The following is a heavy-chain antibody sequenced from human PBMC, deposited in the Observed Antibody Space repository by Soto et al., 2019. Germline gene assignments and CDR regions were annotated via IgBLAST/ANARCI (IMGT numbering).Heavy chain of an antibody. V-gene: IGHV5-51*01. CDR1: GNSFSNYY. CDR2: IYVGDSET. J-gene: IGHJ5*02. CDR3: ARLGYNRNSIRGWLET. Sequence: VDSLKISFKFSGNSFSNYYIAFVLQMPGKGLECMWIIYVGDSETTYSPSFEGQVTISADKSISTAYLHWGSLKASDTAIYYCARLGYNRNSIRGWLETWGQGTLV. D-gene: IGHD1-7*01.